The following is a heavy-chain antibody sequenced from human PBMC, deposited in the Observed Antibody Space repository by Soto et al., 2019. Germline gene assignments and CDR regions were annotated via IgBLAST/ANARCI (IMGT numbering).Heavy chain of an antibody. D-gene: IGHD6-6*01. Sequence: ESLKIPCQCSGYTFSNFWIGWVRQLPGKGLEWMGIIYPGDHETRYSPSFHGKVNISADKSINTAHLQWNSLEASDTAFYFCARSPRCSSYFDYWGQGALVTVSS. CDR2: IYPGDHET. J-gene: IGHJ4*02. CDR1: GYTFSNFW. CDR3: ARSPRCSSYFDY. V-gene: IGHV5-51*01.